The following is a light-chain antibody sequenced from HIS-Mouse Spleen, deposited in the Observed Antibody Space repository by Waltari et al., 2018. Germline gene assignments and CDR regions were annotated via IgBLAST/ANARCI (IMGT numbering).Light chain of an antibody. V-gene: IGLV2-8*01. J-gene: IGLJ2*01. CDR2: EVS. CDR3: SSYAGSNNVV. CDR1: SSDVGGYNS. Sequence: QSALTQPPSASGSPGQSVTTSCPGTSSDVGGYNSGSWYQQHPGKAPKLMIYEVSKRPSGVPDRFSGSKSGNTASLTVSGLQAEDEADYYCSSYAGSNNVVFGGGTKLTVL.